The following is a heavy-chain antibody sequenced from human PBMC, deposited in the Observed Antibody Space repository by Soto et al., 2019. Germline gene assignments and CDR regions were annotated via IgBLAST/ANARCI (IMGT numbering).Heavy chain of an antibody. V-gene: IGHV4-31*01. J-gene: IGHJ5*02. CDR2: SYYSAST. CDR3: ARXVFP. CDR1: GGSISSGGYY. Sequence: QVQLQESGPGLVKPSQTLSLTCTVSGGSISSGGYYWTWIRQHPGKGLEWIGYSYYSASTYYNQXXXXXXXXXXXXXXXXXXXXXXXXXXXXXXXXXXARXVFPWGQGTLVTVSS.